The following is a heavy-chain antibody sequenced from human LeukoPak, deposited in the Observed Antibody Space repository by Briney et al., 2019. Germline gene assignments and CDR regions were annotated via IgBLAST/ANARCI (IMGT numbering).Heavy chain of an antibody. J-gene: IGHJ4*02. CDR2: IYYSGST. CDR3: ARVNGDYVDY. Sequence: PSETLSLTCTVSGGSISSYYWSWIRQPPGKGLEWIGYIYYSGSTNYNPSLKSRVTISVDTSKNQFSLKLSSVTAAGTAVYYCARVNGDYVDYWGQGTLVTVSS. V-gene: IGHV4-59*01. D-gene: IGHD4-17*01. CDR1: GGSISSYY.